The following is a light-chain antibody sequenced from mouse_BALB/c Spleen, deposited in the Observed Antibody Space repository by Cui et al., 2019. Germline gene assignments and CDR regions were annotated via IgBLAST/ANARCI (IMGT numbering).Light chain of an antibody. V-gene: IGKV8-28*01. Sequence: DIVMTQSPSSLSVSAGEKVTMSCKSSQSLLNSGNQKNYLAWYQQKPGQPPKLLIYGASTRESGVPDRFTGSGSGTDFTHTISSVQAEDLAVYYCQNDHSYPFTFGSGTKLEIK. J-gene: IGKJ4*01. CDR1: QSLLNSGNQKNY. CDR3: QNDHSYPFT. CDR2: GAS.